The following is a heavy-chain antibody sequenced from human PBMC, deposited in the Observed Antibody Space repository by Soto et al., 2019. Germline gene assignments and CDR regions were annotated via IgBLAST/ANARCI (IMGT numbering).Heavy chain of an antibody. V-gene: IGHV4-30-4*01. J-gene: IGHJ3*02. D-gene: IGHD3-9*01. CDR2: IYYTGRT. Sequence: PSETLSLTCTLSAVSVSSGDYYWGWIRQPPGKGLEWIAYIYYTGRTYYNPSLKSRVIISVDTSKNQFSLKLSAVTAAEKAVYYCARAHYDILTGYPTHAFDIWAKGQWSPSPQ. CDR3: ARAHYDILTGYPTHAFDI. CDR1: AVSVSSGDYY.